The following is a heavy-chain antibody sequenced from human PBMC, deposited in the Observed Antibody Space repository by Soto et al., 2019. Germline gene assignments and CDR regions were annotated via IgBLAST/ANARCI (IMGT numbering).Heavy chain of an antibody. CDR2: ISGSGGST. D-gene: IGHD6-13*01. CDR3: AIRLGIAAAATYYYYYMDV. CDR1: GFTFSSYA. J-gene: IGHJ6*03. Sequence: GGSLRLSCAASGFTFSSYAMSWVRQAPGKGLEWVSAISGSGGSTYYADSVKGRFTISRDNSKNTLYLQMNSLRAEDTAVYYYAIRLGIAAAATYYYYYMDVWGKGTTVTVSS. V-gene: IGHV3-23*01.